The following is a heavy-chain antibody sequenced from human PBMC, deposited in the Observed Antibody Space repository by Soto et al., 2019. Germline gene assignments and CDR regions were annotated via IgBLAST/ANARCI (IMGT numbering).Heavy chain of an antibody. CDR2: IYHSGRT. D-gene: IGHD1-20*01. Sequence: SETLSLPCTVSGGSMSNGDYYWSWVRQNPGKGLEWIGHIYHSGRTYYNPSLKSRVGILVDTSKNQFSLNLNSVTAADTAVYYCARWVEVSLDYFDSWGQGTPVTVSS. V-gene: IGHV4-31*03. CDR3: ARWVEVSLDYFDS. CDR1: GGSMSNGDYY. J-gene: IGHJ4*02.